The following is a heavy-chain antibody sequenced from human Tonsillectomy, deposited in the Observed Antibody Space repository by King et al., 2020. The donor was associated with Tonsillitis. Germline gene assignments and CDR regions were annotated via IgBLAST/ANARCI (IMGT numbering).Heavy chain of an antibody. J-gene: IGHJ6*02. V-gene: IGHV3-7*01. D-gene: IGHD5-18*01. CDR3: ARWNTFMVSWYYYAMDV. CDR2: INQDGGEI. CDR1: GFTFSTYW. Sequence: VQLVESGGGLVQPGGSLRLSCVASGFTFSTYWMSWVRQAPGKGLEWVANINQDGGEIYYVDSVKGRFTISRDNAKNSLFLQMTSLRAEDTAVFYCARWNTFMVSWYYYAMDVWGQGTTVTVSS.